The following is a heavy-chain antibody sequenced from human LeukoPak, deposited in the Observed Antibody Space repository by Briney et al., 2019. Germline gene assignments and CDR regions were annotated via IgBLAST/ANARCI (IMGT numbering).Heavy chain of an antibody. V-gene: IGHV1-2*02. CDR1: GYTFTGYY. CDR2: INPNSGGT. D-gene: IGHD6-13*01. CDR3: ARDPTAATLWYDY. Sequence: GASVKVSCKASGYTFTGYYMHWVRQAPGQGLEWMGWINPNSGGTNYAQKLQGRVTMTTDTSTSTAYMELRSLRSDDTAVYYCARDPTAATLWYDYWGQGTLVTVSS. J-gene: IGHJ4*02.